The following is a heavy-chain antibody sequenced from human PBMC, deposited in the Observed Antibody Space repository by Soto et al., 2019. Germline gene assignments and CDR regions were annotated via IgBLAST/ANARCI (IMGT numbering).Heavy chain of an antibody. Sequence: PSETLSLTCTVSGGSISSYYWSWIRQPPGKGLEWIGYIYYSGSTNYNPSLKSRVTISVDTSKNQFSLKLSSVTAADTAVYYCARENGSAGYFGYWGQGTLVTVSS. J-gene: IGHJ4*02. CDR2: IYYSGST. CDR1: GGSISSYY. CDR3: ARENGSAGYFGY. D-gene: IGHD6-13*01. V-gene: IGHV4-59*01.